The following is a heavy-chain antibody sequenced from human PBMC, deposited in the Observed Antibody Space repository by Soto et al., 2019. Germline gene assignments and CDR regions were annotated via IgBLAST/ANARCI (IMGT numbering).Heavy chain of an antibody. V-gene: IGHV1-46*01. Sequence: ASVKVSCKASGYTFTSYYMHWVRQAPGQGLEWMGIINPSGGSTSYAQKFQGRVTMTRDTSTSTVYMELSSLRSEDTAVYYCARLGRSGSYHPYNWFDPWGQGTLVTVSS. CDR1: GYTFTSYY. D-gene: IGHD1-26*01. J-gene: IGHJ5*02. CDR3: ARLGRSGSYHPYNWFDP. CDR2: INPSGGST.